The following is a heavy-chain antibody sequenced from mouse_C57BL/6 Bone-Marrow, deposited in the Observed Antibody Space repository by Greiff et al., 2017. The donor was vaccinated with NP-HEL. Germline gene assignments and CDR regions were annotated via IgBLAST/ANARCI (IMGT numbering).Heavy chain of an antibody. V-gene: IGHV1-19*01. J-gene: IGHJ2*01. CDR2: INPYNGGT. Sequence: QLQQSGPVLVKPGASVKMSCKASGYTFTDYYMNWVKQSHGKSLEWIGVINPYNGGTSYNQKFKGKATLTVDKSSSTAYMELNSLTSEDSAVYYCARPRGGFDYWGQGTTLTVSS. CDR1: GYTFTDYY. CDR3: ARPRGGFDY.